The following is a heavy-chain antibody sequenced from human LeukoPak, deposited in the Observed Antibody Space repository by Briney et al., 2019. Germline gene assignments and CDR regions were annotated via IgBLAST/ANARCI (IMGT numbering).Heavy chain of an antibody. CDR2: ISSSSSYI. CDR3: ARDASTSGSRYYFDY. Sequence: GGSLRLSCAASGFTFSSYSMNWVRQAPGKGLEWVSSISSSSSYIYYADSVKGRFTISRDNAKNSLYLQMNSLRAEDTAVYYCARDASTSGSRYYFDYWGQGTLVTVSS. V-gene: IGHV3-21*01. CDR1: GFTFSSYS. J-gene: IGHJ4*02. D-gene: IGHD3-10*01.